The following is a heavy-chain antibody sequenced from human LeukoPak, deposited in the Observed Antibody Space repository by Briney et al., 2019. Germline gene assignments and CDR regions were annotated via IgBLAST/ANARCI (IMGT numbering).Heavy chain of an antibody. V-gene: IGHV4-59*01. CDR2: IYYSGTT. J-gene: IGHJ4*02. CDR3: ARGVYIAAAQYAY. D-gene: IGHD6-13*01. CDR1: GGSISSYY. Sequence: SETLSLTCTVSGGSISSYYWSWIRQPPGKGLEWIGYIYYSGTTNYNPSLKSRVTISVDTSRNQFSLKLSSVTAADTAVYYCARGVYIAAAQYAYWGQGTLVTVSS.